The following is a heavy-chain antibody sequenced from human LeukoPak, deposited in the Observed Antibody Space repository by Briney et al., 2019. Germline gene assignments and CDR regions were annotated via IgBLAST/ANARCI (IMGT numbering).Heavy chain of an antibody. V-gene: IGHV1-2*02. CDR2: INPNSGGT. J-gene: IGHJ4*02. D-gene: IGHD7-27*01. CDR1: GYTFTDFY. Sequence: ASVKVSCKASGYTFTDFYLHWLRQAPGQGLEWMGWINPNSGGTNYAQKFQGRVTVTRDTSIRTAYMELSRLRSDDTAVYFCASGAERGTGVVYFDSWGQGALVTVSS. CDR3: ASGAERGTGVVYFDS.